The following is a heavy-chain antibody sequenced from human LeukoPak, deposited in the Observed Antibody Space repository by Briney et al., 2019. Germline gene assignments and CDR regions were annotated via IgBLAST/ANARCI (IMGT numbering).Heavy chain of an antibody. V-gene: IGHV3-21*01. CDR3: ARDLGGYSYGSHFDY. D-gene: IGHD5-18*01. CDR1: GFPFSTYY. CDR2: ITTSSSYI. Sequence: GGSLRLSCAASGFPFSTYYMNWVRKAPGKGLEWVSSITTSSSYIYYADSVKGRFTISRDNAKNSLYLQMNSLRAEDTAVYYCARDLGGYSYGSHFDYWGQGTLVTVSS. J-gene: IGHJ4*02.